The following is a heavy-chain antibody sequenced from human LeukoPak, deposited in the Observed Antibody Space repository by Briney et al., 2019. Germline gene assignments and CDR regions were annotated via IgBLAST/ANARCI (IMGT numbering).Heavy chain of an antibody. D-gene: IGHD3-22*01. CDR3: AKAIWTYDSSGYYFDY. CDR2: ISGSGGST. V-gene: IGHV3-23*01. CDR1: GFTFSSYA. Sequence: PGGSLRLSCAASGFTFSSYAMSWVRQPPGEGLEWVSAISGSGGSTYYADSVKGRFTISRDNSKNTLYLQMNSLRAEDTAVYYCAKAIWTYDSSGYYFDYWGQGTLVTVSS. J-gene: IGHJ4*02.